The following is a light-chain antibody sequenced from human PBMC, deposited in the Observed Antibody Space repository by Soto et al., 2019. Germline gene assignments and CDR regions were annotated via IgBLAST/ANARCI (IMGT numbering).Light chain of an antibody. J-gene: IGKJ3*01. CDR3: QEYYIPPFT. CDR2: AAS. V-gene: IGKV1-27*01. CDR1: QGISSS. Sequence: DIQMTQSPSSLSASVGDRVTITCRASQGISSSLAWYQHKPGKVPELLIYAASTLHSGVPSRFSGSGSGTDFTLTISSLQPEDVATYYCQEYYIPPFTFGPGTKVNFK.